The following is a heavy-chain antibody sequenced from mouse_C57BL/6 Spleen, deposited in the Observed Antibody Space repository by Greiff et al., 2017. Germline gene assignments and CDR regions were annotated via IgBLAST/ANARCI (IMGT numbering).Heavy chain of an antibody. CDR2: LDPENGDT. J-gene: IGHJ3*01. CDR3: TSTTVVPFAD. CDR1: GFNIKDDY. Sequence: VQLQQSGAELVRPGASVKLSCTASGFNIKDDYMHWVKQRPDQGLEWIGWLDPENGDTEYASKFQGKATITADTSSNTAYLQLSSLTYEDTAVYYCTSTTVVPFADWGQGTLVTVSA. V-gene: IGHV14-4*01. D-gene: IGHD1-1*01.